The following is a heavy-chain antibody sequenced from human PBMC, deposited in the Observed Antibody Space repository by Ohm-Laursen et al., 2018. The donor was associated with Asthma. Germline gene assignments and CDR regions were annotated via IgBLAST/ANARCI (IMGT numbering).Heavy chain of an antibody. CDR2: FDPEDGET. CDR3: ATDLGYGGTDAFDI. V-gene: IGHV1-24*01. CDR1: GYTLTELS. D-gene: IGHD4-23*01. Sequence: SVKVSCKISGYTLTELSMHWVRQAPGKGLEWMGGFDPEDGETIYAQKFQGRVTMTEDTSTDTAYMELSSLRSEDTAVYYCATDLGYGGTDAFDIWGQGTMVTVSS. J-gene: IGHJ3*02.